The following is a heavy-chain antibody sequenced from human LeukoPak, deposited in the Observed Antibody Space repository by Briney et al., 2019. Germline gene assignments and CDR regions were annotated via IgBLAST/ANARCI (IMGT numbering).Heavy chain of an antibody. CDR1: GGSISSYY. CDR2: FHHSGST. J-gene: IGHJ6*03. D-gene: IGHD5-18*01. Sequence: SETLSLTCTVSGGSISSYYWTWIRQSPGKGLEWIGFFHHSGSTNYNPSFKSRVTISADTSNNHFSLRLTSVTAADTAVYYCARGERYSYGFPYYYYYMDVWGKGTTVTVSS. CDR3: ARGERYSYGFPYYYYYMDV. V-gene: IGHV4-59*01.